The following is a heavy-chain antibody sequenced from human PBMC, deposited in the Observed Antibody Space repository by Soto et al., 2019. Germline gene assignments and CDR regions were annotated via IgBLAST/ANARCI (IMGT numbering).Heavy chain of an antibody. D-gene: IGHD2-15*01. Sequence: QVQLQQWGAGLLKPSETLSLTCAVYDGSFSDFYWTWIRQRPGKGLEWIGEINHSGTAHYNPSLGSGVXXXVXXSNNQCSLKRTPVTAGDTGVYYCGPPGVVAGPRGYWGQGTLVTVSS. CDR3: GPPGVVAGPRGY. CDR2: INHSGTA. J-gene: IGHJ4*02. CDR1: DGSFSDFY. V-gene: IGHV4-34*01.